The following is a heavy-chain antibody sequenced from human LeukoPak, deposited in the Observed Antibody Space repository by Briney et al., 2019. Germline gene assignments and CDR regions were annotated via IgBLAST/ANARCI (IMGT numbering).Heavy chain of an antibody. CDR2: ISGSGGST. J-gene: IGHJ6*02. CDR3: AKAPLPRYCSGGSCYKTAYYYGMDV. Sequence: GGSLRLSCAASGFTFSSYAMSWVRQAPGKGLEWVSAISGSGGSTYYADSVKGRFTISRDNSKNTLYLQMNILRAEDTAVYYCAKAPLPRYCSGGSCYKTAYYYGMDVWGQGTTVTVSS. CDR1: GFTFSSYA. D-gene: IGHD2-15*01. V-gene: IGHV3-23*01.